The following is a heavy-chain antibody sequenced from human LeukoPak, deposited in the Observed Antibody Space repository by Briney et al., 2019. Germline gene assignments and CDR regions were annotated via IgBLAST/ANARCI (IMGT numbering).Heavy chain of an antibody. D-gene: IGHD6-13*01. Sequence: PGGSLRLSCAASGFTFSSYSMNWVRQAPGKGLEWVSSISSSSSYIYYADSVKGRFTISRDNAKNSLYLQMNSLRAEDTAVYYCAKTRGIAAAGPTGPYGMDVWGQGTTVTVSS. V-gene: IGHV3-21*01. CDR1: GFTFSSYS. CDR3: AKTRGIAAAGPTGPYGMDV. CDR2: ISSSSSYI. J-gene: IGHJ6*02.